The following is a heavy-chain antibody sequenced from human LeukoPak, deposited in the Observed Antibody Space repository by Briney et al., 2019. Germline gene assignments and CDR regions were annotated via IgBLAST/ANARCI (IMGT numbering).Heavy chain of an antibody. V-gene: IGHV3-23*01. J-gene: IGHJ4*02. CDR2: ISPGGEIT. CDR3: AKDNGWLHYCH. D-gene: IGHD5-24*01. Sequence: GGTLRLSCAASGFTFSIYGMNWVRQAPGGGREWVSGISPGGEITYYADSVKGRFNISRDNSKNTVSLQMHSLRAEDTATYYCAKDNGWLHYCHWGQGTLVTVSS. CDR1: GFTFSIYG.